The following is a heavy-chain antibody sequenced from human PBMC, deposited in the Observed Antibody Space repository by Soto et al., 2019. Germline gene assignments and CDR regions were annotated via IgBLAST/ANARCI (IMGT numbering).Heavy chain of an antibody. Sequence: LSLTCNVSGGSINSYYWSWIRQPAGKGLEWIGRISSGGSAIYNPSLKSRVTISVDTSKNQFSLRLTSVTAADTAVYFCARGAYPNWFDFWGQGTLVTVSS. CDR3: ARGAYPNWFDF. D-gene: IGHD2-8*01. V-gene: IGHV4-4*07. CDR1: GGSINSYY. J-gene: IGHJ5*01. CDR2: ISSGGSA.